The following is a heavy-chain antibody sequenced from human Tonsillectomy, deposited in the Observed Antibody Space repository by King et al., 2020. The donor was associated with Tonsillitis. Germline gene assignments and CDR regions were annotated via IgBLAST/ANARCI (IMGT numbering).Heavy chain of an antibody. Sequence: QLQESGPGLVKPSETLSLTCAVSDYSIGSGYYWGWIRQPPGMRLEWIGSIYYTGSPYHNPSLKSRVTMSLDTSKNRFSLELTSVTAADTAGYYCARAPTVVNLGGYFDLWGRGALVTVSS. CDR1: DYSIGSGYY. V-gene: IGHV4-38-2*01. J-gene: IGHJ2*01. CDR3: ARAPTVVNLGGYFDL. D-gene: IGHD4-23*01. CDR2: IYYTGSP.